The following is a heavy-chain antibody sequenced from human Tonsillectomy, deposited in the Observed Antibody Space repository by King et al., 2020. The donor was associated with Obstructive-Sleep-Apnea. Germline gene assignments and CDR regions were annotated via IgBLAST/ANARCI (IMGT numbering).Heavy chain of an antibody. D-gene: IGHD5-24*01. CDR3: ARMGWLQPFDY. CDR2: IYYSGST. J-gene: IGHJ4*02. Sequence: QLQESGPGLVKPSETLSLTCTVSGGSISGYYWSWIRQPPGKGLEWIGYIYYSGSTKLDPSLKSRVTISVDTSKTQFSLKLSSVTAADTAVYYCARMGWLQPFDYWGQGTLVTVSS. CDR1: GGSISGYY. V-gene: IGHV4-59*01.